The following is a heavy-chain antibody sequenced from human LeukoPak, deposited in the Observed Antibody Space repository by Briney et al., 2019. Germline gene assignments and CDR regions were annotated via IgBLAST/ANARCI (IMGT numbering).Heavy chain of an antibody. CDR1: GYRLTDYW. Sequence: ASVKVSCKASGYRLTDYWIQWVRQAPGQGLEWMGWINTKTGGAIYAQKFQGRVTMTRDTSVTTSYMDLSRLTSDDTAVYYCARGGSFHQFDIWGQGTMVIVST. J-gene: IGHJ3*02. D-gene: IGHD3-10*01. V-gene: IGHV1-2*02. CDR2: INTKTGGA. CDR3: ARGGSFHQFDI.